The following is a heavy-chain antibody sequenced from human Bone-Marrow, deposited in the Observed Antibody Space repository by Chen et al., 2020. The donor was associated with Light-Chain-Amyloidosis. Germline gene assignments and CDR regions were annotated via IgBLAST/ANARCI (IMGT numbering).Heavy chain of an antibody. D-gene: IGHD6-25*01. CDR3: AREVAANYNFYMDV. Sequence: QVQLQESGPGLVKPSQTLSLTCTVSGGSIRSGDYYWSWLRQPPGQGLQWIGYIYHSGSINHTPSLNSRVTMSVDXSRNQFSXXXXSVTASDTAVYYCAREVAANYNFYMDVWGKGTTVIVSS. V-gene: IGHV4-30-4*01. J-gene: IGHJ6*03. CDR1: GGSIRSGDYY. CDR2: IYHSGSI.